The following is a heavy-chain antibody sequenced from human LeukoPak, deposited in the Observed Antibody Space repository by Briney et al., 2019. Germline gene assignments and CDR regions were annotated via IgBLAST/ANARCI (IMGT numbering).Heavy chain of an antibody. D-gene: IGHD4-11*01. V-gene: IGHV1-69*05. CDR1: GYTFTGYY. J-gene: IGHJ6*03. CDR3: ARGGSNYGSGYYYYYYMDV. Sequence: SVKVSCKPSGYTFTGYYLHWVRQAPGQGLEWMGGIIPVFGTANYAQKFQGRVTITTDESTSTAYMELSSLRSEDSAVYYCARGGSNYGSGYYYYYYMDVWGKGTTATVSS. CDR2: IIPVFGTA.